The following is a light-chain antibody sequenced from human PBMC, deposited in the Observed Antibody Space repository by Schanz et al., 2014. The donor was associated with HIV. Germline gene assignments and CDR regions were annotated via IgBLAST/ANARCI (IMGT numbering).Light chain of an antibody. J-gene: IGLJ1*01. CDR2: DVS. Sequence: QSALTQPASVSGSPGQSITISCTGTSSDVGGYNYVSWYQQHPGKAPKLMIYDVSNRPSGVPDRFSGSKSGSTASLTIFGLQAEDEADYYCSSYASSTTYVFGTGTKVTVL. CDR1: SSDVGGYNY. V-gene: IGLV2-14*03. CDR3: SSYASSTTYV.